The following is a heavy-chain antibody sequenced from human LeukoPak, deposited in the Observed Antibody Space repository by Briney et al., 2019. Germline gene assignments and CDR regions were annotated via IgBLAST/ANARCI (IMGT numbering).Heavy chain of an antibody. CDR2: INQDGSVK. CDR3: ARDPGSSSFEY. CDR1: TFTFSTYW. Sequence: GGSLRLSCAVSTFTFSTYWMTWVRQAPGKGPEFVANINQDGSVKNYVDSVKGRFTITRDNAKNSLYLQMNSLRADDSAVYYCARDPGSSSFEYWGQGTLVTVSS. D-gene: IGHD6-13*01. V-gene: IGHV3-7*01. J-gene: IGHJ4*02.